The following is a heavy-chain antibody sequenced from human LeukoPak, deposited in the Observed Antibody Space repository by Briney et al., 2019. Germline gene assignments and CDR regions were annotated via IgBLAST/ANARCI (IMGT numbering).Heavy chain of an antibody. D-gene: IGHD6-19*01. J-gene: IGHJ4*02. CDR1: GGSFSGYY. Sequence: SETLSLTCAVYGGSFSGYYWSWIRQPPGKGLEWIGEINHSGSTNYNPSLKSRVTISVDTSKNQFSLKLSSVTAADTAVYYCARGKGYSTGWYFDYWGQGTLVTVSS. CDR3: ARGKGYSTGWYFDY. CDR2: INHSGST. V-gene: IGHV4-34*01.